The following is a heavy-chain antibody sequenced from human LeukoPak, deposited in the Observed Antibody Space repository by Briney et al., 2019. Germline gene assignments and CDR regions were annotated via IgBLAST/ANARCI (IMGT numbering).Heavy chain of an antibody. CDR1: GYTFTGYY. D-gene: IGHD2-2*01. CDR2: INPNSGGT. CDR3: ARVVPAASDAFDI. V-gene: IGHV1-2*02. J-gene: IGHJ3*02. Sequence: ASVKVSCKASGYTFTGYYMHWVRQAPGQGLEWMGWINPNSGGTNYAQKFQGRVTMTRDTPISTAYMELSRLRSDDTAVYYCARVVPAASDAFDIWGQGTMVTVSS.